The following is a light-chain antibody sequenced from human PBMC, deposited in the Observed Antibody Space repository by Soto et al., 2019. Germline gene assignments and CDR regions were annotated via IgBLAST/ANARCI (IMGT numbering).Light chain of an antibody. J-gene: IGKJ1*01. CDR1: QSISSW. Sequence: DIQMTQSPSTLSASVGDRVTITCRASQSISSWLAWYQQQPGKAPKLLISNASHLESGVPSRFSGTGSGTEFTLTISSLQPDDFATYYCQQYNSYSWTFGQGTKVDIK. V-gene: IGKV1-5*01. CDR2: NAS. CDR3: QQYNSYSWT.